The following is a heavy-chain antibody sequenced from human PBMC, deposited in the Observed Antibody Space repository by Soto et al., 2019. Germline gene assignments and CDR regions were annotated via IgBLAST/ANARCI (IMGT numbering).Heavy chain of an antibody. CDR3: ASLVVPAAMASPDDY. V-gene: IGHV1-69*02. CDR2: IIPILGIA. CDR1: GGTFSSYT. Sequence: GASVKVSCKASGGTFSSYTISWVRQAPGQGLEWMGRIIPILGIANYAQKFQGRVTITADKSTSTAYMELSSLRSEDTAVYYCASLVVPAAMASPDDYWGQGTLVTVSS. D-gene: IGHD2-2*01. J-gene: IGHJ4*02.